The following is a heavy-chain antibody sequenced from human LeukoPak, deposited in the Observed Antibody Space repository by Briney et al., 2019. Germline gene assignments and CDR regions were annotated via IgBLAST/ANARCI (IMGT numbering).Heavy chain of an antibody. D-gene: IGHD3-22*01. V-gene: IGHV1-24*01. CDR2: FDPEDGET. J-gene: IGHJ1*01. Sequence: ASVKVSCKVSGYTLTELSMHWVRQAPGKGLEWMGGFDPEDGETIYAQKFQGRVTMTEDTSTDTAYMEPSSLRSEDTAVYYCATKLFDSSGYFDFQHWGQGTLVTVSS. CDR1: GYTLTELS. CDR3: ATKLFDSSGYFDFQH.